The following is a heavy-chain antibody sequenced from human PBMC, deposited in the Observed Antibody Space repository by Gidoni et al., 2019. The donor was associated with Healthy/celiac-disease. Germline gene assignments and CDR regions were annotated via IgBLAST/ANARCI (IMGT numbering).Heavy chain of an antibody. CDR3: VTRGYCSGGSCYTGY. Sequence: EVQLVESVGGLVKPGGSLRLSCAASGFSFSDAWMNWVRQAPGKGLEWVGRIKSKINGATADYAAPVKGRFTISRDDSKNTLYLQANNLKIEDTAVYYCVTRGYCSGGSCYTGYWGQGTLVTVSS. J-gene: IGHJ4*02. CDR1: GFSFSDAW. D-gene: IGHD2-15*01. CDR2: IKSKINGATA. V-gene: IGHV3-15*01.